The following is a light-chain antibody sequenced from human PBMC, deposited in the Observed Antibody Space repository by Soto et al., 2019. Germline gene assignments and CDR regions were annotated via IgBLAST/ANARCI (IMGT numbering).Light chain of an antibody. CDR1: QTVINN. V-gene: IGKV3-15*01. J-gene: IGKJ1*01. Sequence: EIVLTQSPGTLSLSPGERATLSFRASQTVINNYLAWYQQKPGQAPRLLIYGASTRATGIPDRFSGSGSGTEFTLTISSLQAEDFAGYYCQQYNKWPRTFGQGTKVDI. CDR2: GAS. CDR3: QQYNKWPRT.